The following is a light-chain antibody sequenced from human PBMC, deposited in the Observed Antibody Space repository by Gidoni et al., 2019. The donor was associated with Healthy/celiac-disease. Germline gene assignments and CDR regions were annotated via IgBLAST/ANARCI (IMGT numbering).Light chain of an antibody. CDR3: QVWDSSSDNVV. V-gene: IGLV3-21*04. CDR1: NIGSKS. J-gene: IGLJ2*01. Sequence: SSVLTQPPSVSVSPGKTARITCVGNNIGSKSVHCYQQKPGQAPVLVIYYDSDRPSGTPERCSGSNSGNTATLTISRGEDGDEDDYYCQVWDSSSDNVVFGGGTKLTVL. CDR2: YDS.